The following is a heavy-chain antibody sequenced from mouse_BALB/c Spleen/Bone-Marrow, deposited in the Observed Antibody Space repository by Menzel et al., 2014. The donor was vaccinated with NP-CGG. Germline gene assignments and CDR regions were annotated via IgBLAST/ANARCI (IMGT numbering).Heavy chain of an antibody. V-gene: IGHV1-69*01. D-gene: IGHD2-4*01. CDR3: ARVGDDFSLDY. Sequence: VQLQQSGTELVMPGASVKMSCKASGYAFTDRWIHWVKQRPGQGLEWIGAIDTSDSYTNYNQKFKGKATLTVDESSSTAYIHLSSLTSEDSAVYYCARVGDDFSLDYWGQRTSVTVSS. J-gene: IGHJ4*01. CDR2: IDTSDSYT. CDR1: GYAFTDRW.